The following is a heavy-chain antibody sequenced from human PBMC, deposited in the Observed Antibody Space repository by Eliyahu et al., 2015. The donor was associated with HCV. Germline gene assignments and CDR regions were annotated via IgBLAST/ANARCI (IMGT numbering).Heavy chain of an antibody. V-gene: IGHV3-30*18. J-gene: IGHJ6*02. Sequence: QVQLVESGGGVVQPGRSLRLSCAASGXTLRXYGLXWVRQAPGKGLGWVAVISXDGSNKYYADSVKGRFTISRDNSKNTLYLQMNSLRAEDTAVYYCAKGGRLYYYYGMDVWGQGTTVTVSS. CDR2: ISXDGSNK. D-gene: IGHD3-16*01. CDR1: GXTLRXYG. CDR3: AKGGRLYYYYGMDV.